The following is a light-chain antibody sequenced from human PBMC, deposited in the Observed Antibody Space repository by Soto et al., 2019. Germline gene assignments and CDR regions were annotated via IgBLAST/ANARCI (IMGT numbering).Light chain of an antibody. CDR3: CSFAGATWV. CDR2: EVF. Sequence: ALTHPASVSGSPGQSMTIPCTGTTSDVGGYDLVSWYQQHPGKAPKLMIYEVFKWPSGVSARFSGSKSGNTASLTISGLQAEDEADYYCCSFAGATWVFGGGTKVTVL. CDR1: TSDVGGYDL. J-gene: IGLJ3*02. V-gene: IGLV2-23*02.